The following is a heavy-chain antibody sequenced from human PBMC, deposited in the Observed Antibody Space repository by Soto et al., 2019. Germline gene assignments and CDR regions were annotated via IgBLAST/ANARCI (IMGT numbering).Heavy chain of an antibody. CDR1: GFPFWTYE. V-gene: IGHV3-48*03. CDR3: ARARTGDY. CDR2: ISSSGNNI. J-gene: IGHJ4*02. D-gene: IGHD4-17*01. Sequence: PVGSLRLSCAASGFPFWTYEMNWVRQAPGKGLEWVSYISSSGNNINYADSVKGRFTISRDNAKNSLSLQMNSLRADDSAVYYCARARTGDYWGQGTLVTVSS.